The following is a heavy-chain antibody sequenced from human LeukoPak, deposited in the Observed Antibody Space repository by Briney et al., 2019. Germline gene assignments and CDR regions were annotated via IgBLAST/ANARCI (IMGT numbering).Heavy chain of an antibody. CDR1: GFTFSRSD. CDR2: IGTAGDT. V-gene: IGHV3-13*01. J-gene: IGHJ2*01. D-gene: IGHD6-13*01. Sequence: GGSLRLSCAASGFTFSRSDMHWVRQATGKGVEWVSAIGTAGDTYYPGSVKGRFTISRENAKNSLYLQMNSLTAEDTAVYYCVREGFSSSWYNWYFDLWGRGTLVTVSS. CDR3: VREGFSSSWYNWYFDL.